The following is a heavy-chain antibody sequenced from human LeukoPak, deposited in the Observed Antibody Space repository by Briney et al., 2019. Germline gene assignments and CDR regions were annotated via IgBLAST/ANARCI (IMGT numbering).Heavy chain of an antibody. CDR1: GFTFSNYW. Sequence: GGSLRLSCAASGFTFSNYWIPWVRQAPGKGLVWVSRINPAGNYANYADFVKGRFTISRDNAKNTVYLQMNSLRAEDTALFYCVRDWDHYDFDSWGQGTLVTVSS. D-gene: IGHD3-3*01. CDR3: VRDWDHYDFDS. CDR2: INPAGNYA. V-gene: IGHV3-74*01. J-gene: IGHJ5*01.